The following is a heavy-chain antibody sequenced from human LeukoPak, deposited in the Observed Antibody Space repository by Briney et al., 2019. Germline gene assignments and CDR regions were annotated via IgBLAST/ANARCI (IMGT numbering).Heavy chain of an antibody. D-gene: IGHD1-14*01. V-gene: IGHV4-39*01. CDR1: GGSISSSSYY. J-gene: IGHJ4*02. CDR2: IYYSGST. CDR3: ARQRTPYGAFDY. Sequence: SETLSLTCTVSGGSISSSSYYWGWIRQPPGKGLEWIGRIYYSGSTYYYPSLKSRVTISVDTSKNQFSLKLSSVTAADTAVYYRARQRTPYGAFDYWGQGTLVTVSS.